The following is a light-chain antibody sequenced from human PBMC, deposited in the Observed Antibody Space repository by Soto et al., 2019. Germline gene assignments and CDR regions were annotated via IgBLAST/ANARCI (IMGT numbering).Light chain of an antibody. J-gene: IGLJ2*01. CDR3: SSYAGYNKVL. CDR1: TDDVALYNF. CDR2: DVT. Sequence: QSALTQPPSASGSPGQSVTISCTGSTDDVALYNFVSWYQQHPGKAPRLTIYDVTKRPSGIPDRFSGSKSGNTASLTVSGRQAEDEAYCYCSSYAGYNKVLFGGGTKLTVL. V-gene: IGLV2-8*01.